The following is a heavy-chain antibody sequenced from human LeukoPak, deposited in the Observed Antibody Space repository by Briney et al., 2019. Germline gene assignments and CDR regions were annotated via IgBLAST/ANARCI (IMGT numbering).Heavy chain of an antibody. J-gene: IGHJ5*02. V-gene: IGHV4-34*01. CDR3: ARALSERFWSGSGPTTGLDP. CDR1: GGSFSGYY. Sequence: PSETLSLTCAVYGGSFSGYYWSWIRQPPGKGLEWIGEINHSGSTNYNPSLKSRVTISVDTSKNQFSLKLSSVTAADTAVYYCARALSERFWSGSGPTTGLDPWGQGTLVTVSS. CDR2: INHSGST. D-gene: IGHD3-3*01.